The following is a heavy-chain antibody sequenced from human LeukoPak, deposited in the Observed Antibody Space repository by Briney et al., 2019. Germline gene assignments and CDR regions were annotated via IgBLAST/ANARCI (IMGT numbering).Heavy chain of an antibody. Sequence: ASVTVSCKASGYTFTSYYMHWVRQAPGQGLEWMGIINPSGGSTSYAQKFQGRVTMTRDTSTSTVYMELSSLRSEDTAVYYCARDDSSGYPDYWGQGTLVTVSS. V-gene: IGHV1-46*01. CDR3: ARDDSSGYPDY. D-gene: IGHD3-22*01. CDR2: INPSGGST. J-gene: IGHJ4*02. CDR1: GYTFTSYY.